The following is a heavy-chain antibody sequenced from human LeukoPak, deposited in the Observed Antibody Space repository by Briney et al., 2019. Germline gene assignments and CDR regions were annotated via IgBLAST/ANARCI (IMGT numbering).Heavy chain of an antibody. CDR2: IYHSGST. V-gene: IGHV4-30-2*01. CDR3: ARGYCSGGSCYSGTRNWFDP. D-gene: IGHD2-15*01. CDR1: GGSISSGGYS. Sequence: ASETLSLTCAVSGGSISSGGYSWSWIRQPPGKGLEWIGYIYHSGSTYYNPSLKSRVTISVARSKNQFSLKLSSVTAADTAVYYCARGYCSGGSCYSGTRNWFDPWGQGTLVTVSS. J-gene: IGHJ5*02.